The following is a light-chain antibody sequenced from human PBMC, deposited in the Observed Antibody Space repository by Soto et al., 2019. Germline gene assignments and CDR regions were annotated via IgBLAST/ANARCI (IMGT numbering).Light chain of an antibody. CDR1: QRVSSSN. J-gene: IGKJ2*01. V-gene: IGKV3-20*01. CDR3: QQYGTSPPYT. Sequence: EIVLTPSPVTLSLSPGERATLSCRASQRVSSSNLAWYQQKTGQAPRLLLYGTSSRATGIPDRFSGSGSGTDFTLTISRLESEDFAVYYCQQYGTSPPYTFGQGTKLEIK. CDR2: GTS.